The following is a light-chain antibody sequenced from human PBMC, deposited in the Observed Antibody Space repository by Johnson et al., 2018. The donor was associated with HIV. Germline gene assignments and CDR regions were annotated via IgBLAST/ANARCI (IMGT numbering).Light chain of an antibody. V-gene: IGLV1-51*02. CDR2: ENN. CDR1: TSNIGNKY. Sequence: QSVLTQPPSVSAAPGQKVTISCSGSTSNIGNKYVSWYQHLPGTAPKLLIYENNKRPSGIPDRFSGSKSGTTATLVIAGLQTGDEADYYCGTWDAGLIVLYVVGTGTKVTVL. CDR3: GTWDAGLIVLYV. J-gene: IGLJ1*01.